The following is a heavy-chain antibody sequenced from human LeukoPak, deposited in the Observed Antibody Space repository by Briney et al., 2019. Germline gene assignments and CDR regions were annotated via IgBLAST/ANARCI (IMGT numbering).Heavy chain of an antibody. Sequence: GGSLRLSCAAYGFTFSNAWMSWVRQAPGKGLEWVGRIKSKTDGGTTDYAAPVKGRFTISRDDSKNTLYLQMNSLKTEDTAVYYCTTRITMIVVVVFDYWGQGTLVTVSS. V-gene: IGHV3-15*01. D-gene: IGHD3-22*01. CDR1: GFTFSNAW. J-gene: IGHJ4*02. CDR3: TTRITMIVVVVFDY. CDR2: IKSKTDGGTT.